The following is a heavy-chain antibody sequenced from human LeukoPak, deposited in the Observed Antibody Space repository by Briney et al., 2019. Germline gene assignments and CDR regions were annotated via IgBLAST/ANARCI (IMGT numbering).Heavy chain of an antibody. D-gene: IGHD1-7*01. J-gene: IGHJ4*02. V-gene: IGHV3-21*01. Sequence: GGPLRLSCAASGFTFRVYSMNWVRQAPGKGLEWVSAISSSSSDIYYADSVKGRFTISRDNAKNTLYLQMNSLRAEDTAVYYCARVTGITYYFDYWGQGTLVTVSS. CDR1: GFTFRVYS. CDR2: ISSSSSDI. CDR3: ARVTGITYYFDY.